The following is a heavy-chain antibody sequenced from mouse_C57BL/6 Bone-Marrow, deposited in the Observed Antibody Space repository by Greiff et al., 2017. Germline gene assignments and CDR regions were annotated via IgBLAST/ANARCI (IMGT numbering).Heavy chain of an antibody. CDR3: ARALTCYYAMDY. CDR2: ISSGGSYT. Sequence: EVMLVESGGDLVKPGGSLKLSCAASGFTFSSYGMPWVRQTPDKRLEWVATISSGGSYTYYPDSVKGRFTISRDNAKNTLYLQMSSLKSEDTAMYYCARALTCYYAMDYWGQGTSVTVSS. V-gene: IGHV5-6*01. CDR1: GFTFSSYG. J-gene: IGHJ4*01.